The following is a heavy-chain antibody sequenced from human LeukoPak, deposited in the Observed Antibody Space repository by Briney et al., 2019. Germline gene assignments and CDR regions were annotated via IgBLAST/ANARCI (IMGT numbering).Heavy chain of an antibody. CDR2: ISSSSTHI. Sequence: GGSLRLSCAASGFTFRNSWFHWVRQGPGKGLEWVSYISSSSTHIYYADSVKGRFTISRDNARNSLYLQMNSLRAEDTAIYYCARSEHSSSSFDYWGQGTLVTVSS. D-gene: IGHD6-6*01. CDR3: ARSEHSSSSFDY. V-gene: IGHV3-21*01. J-gene: IGHJ4*02. CDR1: GFTFRNSW.